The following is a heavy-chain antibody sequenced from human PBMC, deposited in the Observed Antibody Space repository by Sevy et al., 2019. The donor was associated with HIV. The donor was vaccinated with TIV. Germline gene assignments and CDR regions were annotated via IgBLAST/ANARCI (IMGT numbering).Heavy chain of an antibody. CDR1: GVSISSSSYY. CDR3: ARHKRSIAAEYFDY. Sequence: SETLSLTCTVSGVSISSSSYYWGWIRQPPGKGLEWIGSIYYSGSTYYNPSLKSRVTISVDTSKNQFSLKLSSVTAADTAVYYCARHKRSIAAEYFDYWGQGTLVTVSS. CDR2: IYYSGST. D-gene: IGHD6-25*01. V-gene: IGHV4-39*01. J-gene: IGHJ4*02.